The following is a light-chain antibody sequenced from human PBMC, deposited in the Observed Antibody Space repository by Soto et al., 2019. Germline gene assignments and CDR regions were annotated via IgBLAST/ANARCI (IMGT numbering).Light chain of an antibody. CDR1: QSVSSN. V-gene: IGKV3D-15*01. CDR2: DVS. CDR3: QQYHDWPLT. Sequence: EIVMTQSPATLSVSPGERATLSCRASQSVSSNFAWYQQRPAQAPRLLIYDVSTRSTGVPTKFSGSGSVTEFTLTISSLQSEDWAVYDCQQYHDWPLTFGGGTSVEIK. J-gene: IGKJ4*01.